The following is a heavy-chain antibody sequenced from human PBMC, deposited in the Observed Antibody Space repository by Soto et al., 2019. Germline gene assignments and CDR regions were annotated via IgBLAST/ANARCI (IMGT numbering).Heavy chain of an antibody. CDR3: ARRHSLFPNSPPSDYFDY. Sequence: PSETLSLTCTVSGGSISSGGYYWSWNRQHPGKGLEWIGYIYYSGSTYYSPSFQGQVTISVDKSINTAYLQWSSLQVSDTATFYCARRHSLFPNSPPSDYFDYWGQGTLVTVSS. D-gene: IGHD2-15*01. CDR1: GGSISSGGYY. CDR2: IYYSGST. J-gene: IGHJ4*02. V-gene: IGHV4-31*01.